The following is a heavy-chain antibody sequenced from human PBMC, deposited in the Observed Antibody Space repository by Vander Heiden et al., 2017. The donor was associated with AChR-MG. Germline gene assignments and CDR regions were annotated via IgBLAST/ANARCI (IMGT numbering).Heavy chain of an antibody. Sequence: QVQLQESGPGLVKPSETLSLPCSVSGDSINSYYWNWTRPPPGKGLEWIGYMFHGGSTDYNPSLKSRVTISVDTSKNQVSLRMSSMTAADTAVYYCARIGGYGGYCSGGSCYVHDYWGQGTRVTVSS. V-gene: IGHV4-59*01. D-gene: IGHD2-15*01. CDR1: GDSINSYY. CDR2: MFHGGST. CDR3: ARIGGYGGYCSGGSCYVHDY. J-gene: IGHJ4*02.